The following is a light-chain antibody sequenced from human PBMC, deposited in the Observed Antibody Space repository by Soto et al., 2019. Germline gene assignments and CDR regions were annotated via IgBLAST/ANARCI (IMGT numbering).Light chain of an antibody. CDR2: EVS. CDR3: SSYAGSNIYV. Sequence: QSVLTQPPSASGSPGQSVTISCTGTSSDVGGYDYVSWYQQHPGKVPKLMIYEVSKRPSVVPDRFSGSKSGNTASLTVSGLQAEDEADYYCSSYAGSNIYVFGTGTKVTVL. CDR1: SSDVGGYDY. J-gene: IGLJ1*01. V-gene: IGLV2-8*01.